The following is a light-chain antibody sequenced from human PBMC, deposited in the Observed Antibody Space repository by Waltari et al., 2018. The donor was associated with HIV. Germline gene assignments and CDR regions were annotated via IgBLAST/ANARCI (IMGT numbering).Light chain of an antibody. J-gene: IGKJ4*01. CDR2: AAS. V-gene: IGKV1-39*01. CDR1: QSISSF. Sequence: DIQMTQSPSSLSASVGDRVTITCPASQSISSFLNWYQQKPGKAPNLLIYAASSLQSGVPSRFSGSGSATDFTLTISSLQPEDFATYYCQQSFSTPLTFGGGTKVQIK. CDR3: QQSFSTPLT.